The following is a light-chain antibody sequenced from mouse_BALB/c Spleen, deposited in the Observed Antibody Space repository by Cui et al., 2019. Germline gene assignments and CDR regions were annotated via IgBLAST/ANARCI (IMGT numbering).Light chain of an antibody. Sequence: EIQMTQSPAPQSASLGESVTITCLASQTIGTWLAWYQQKPGKSPQLLIYAATSLADGVPSRFSGSGSGTKFSFKISSLQAEDFVSCYCQQLYSTPYTFGGGTKLEIK. CDR2: AAT. V-gene: IGKV12-98*01. CDR3: QQLYSTPYT. J-gene: IGKJ2*01. CDR1: QTIGTW.